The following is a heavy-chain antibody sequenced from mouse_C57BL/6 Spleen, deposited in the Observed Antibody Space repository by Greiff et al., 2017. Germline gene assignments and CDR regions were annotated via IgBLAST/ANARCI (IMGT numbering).Heavy chain of an antibody. CDR1: GFTFTDYY. D-gene: IGHD2-3*01. CDR2: IRNKANGYTT. J-gene: IGHJ3*01. Sequence: EVKLMESGGGLVQPGGSLSLSCAASGFTFTDYYMSWVRQPPGKALEWLGFIRNKANGYTTEYSASVKGRFTISRDNSQSILYLQMNALIAEDSATYYCARYGDGYYLFAYWGQGTLVTVSA. V-gene: IGHV7-3*01. CDR3: ARYGDGYYLFAY.